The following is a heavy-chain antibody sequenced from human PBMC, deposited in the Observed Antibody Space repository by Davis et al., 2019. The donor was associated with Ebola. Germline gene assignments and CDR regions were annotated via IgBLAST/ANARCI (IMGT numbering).Heavy chain of an antibody. CDR3: AKAFEGYDFWSGYTPIDY. CDR2: ISGSGNSP. Sequence: PGGSLRLSCAASGFTFSTYAMSWVRQAPGKGLEWVSTISGSGNSPYYADAVKGRFTISRDKSKNTLYLQMNRLRAEDTAVYYCAKAFEGYDFWSGYTPIDYWGQGTLVTVSS. D-gene: IGHD3-3*01. V-gene: IGHV3-23*01. CDR1: GFTFSTYA. J-gene: IGHJ4*02.